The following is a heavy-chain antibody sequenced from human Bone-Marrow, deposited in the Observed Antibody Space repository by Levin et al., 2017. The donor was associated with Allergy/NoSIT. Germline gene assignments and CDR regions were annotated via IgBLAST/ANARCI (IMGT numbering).Heavy chain of an antibody. V-gene: IGHV4-61*01. Sequence: PGGSLRLSCTVSGGSVSSSSYYWSWVRQPPGKGLEWIGYMYFSGATDYNPSLKSRVTISLDTSKNQFSLKLRSVTAADTAVYYCASSHDNGGFRPLYFFDFWGQGNLVTVSS. CDR3: ASSHDNGGFRPLYFFDF. CDR2: MYFSGAT. CDR1: GGSVSSSSYY. J-gene: IGHJ4*02. D-gene: IGHD4-23*01.